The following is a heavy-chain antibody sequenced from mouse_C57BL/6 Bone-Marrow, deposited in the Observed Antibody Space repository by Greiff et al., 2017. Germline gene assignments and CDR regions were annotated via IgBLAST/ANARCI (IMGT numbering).Heavy chain of an antibody. CDR2: IYWDDDK. V-gene: IGHV8-12*01. D-gene: IGHD2-3*01. Sequence: QVTLKESGPGILQSSQTLSLTCSFSGFSLSTSGMGVSWIRQPSGKGLEWLAHIYWDDDKRYNPSLKSRLTLSKDTSRNQVFLKITSVDTADTATYYCARYDGYYVWFAYWGQGTLVTVSA. CDR1: GFSLSTSGMG. CDR3: ARYDGYYVWFAY. J-gene: IGHJ3*01.